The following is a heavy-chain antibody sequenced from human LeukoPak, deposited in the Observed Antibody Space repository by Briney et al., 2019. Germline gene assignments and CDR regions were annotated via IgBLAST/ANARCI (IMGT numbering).Heavy chain of an antibody. Sequence: PGGSLRLSCAASGFTFSSYGMHWVRQAPGKGLEWVAVIPYDGSNKYYADSVKGRFTISRDNSKNTLYLQMNSLRAEDTAVYYCAKDLSWFGEYYFDYWGQGTLVTVSS. CDR1: GFTFSSYG. J-gene: IGHJ4*02. CDR2: IPYDGSNK. V-gene: IGHV3-30*18. D-gene: IGHD3-10*01. CDR3: AKDLSWFGEYYFDY.